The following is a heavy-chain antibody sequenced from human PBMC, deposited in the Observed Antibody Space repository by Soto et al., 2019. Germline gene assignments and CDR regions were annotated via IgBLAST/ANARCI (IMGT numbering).Heavy chain of an antibody. Sequence: ASVKVSCKASGYTFTSYGISWVRQAPGQGLEWMGWISAYNGNTNYAQKLQGRVTMTIDTSTSTAYMELRSLRSDDTAVYYCAREGGDSSSWYSPRPTYYYYGMDVWGQGTTVTVSS. CDR2: ISAYNGNT. CDR3: AREGGDSSSWYSPRPTYYYYGMDV. V-gene: IGHV1-18*01. D-gene: IGHD6-13*01. CDR1: GYTFTSYG. J-gene: IGHJ6*02.